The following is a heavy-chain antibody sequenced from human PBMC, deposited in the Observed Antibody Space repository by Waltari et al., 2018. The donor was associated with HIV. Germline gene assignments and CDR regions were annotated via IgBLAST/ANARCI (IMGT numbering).Heavy chain of an antibody. J-gene: IGHJ4*01. CDR2: VDPEGYET. Sequence: QVVLIESGAEVKQPGGSVKVSCKVAGYSITQLSMHWVRQAPGKGLEAVGGVDPEGYETTYPPKFQGTLRLTEYPSTDTAYMELRGLRSADTAVYYCASNDRPVYFLDYWRHGTLVTGSS. CDR1: GYSITQLS. V-gene: IGHV1-24*01. CDR3: ASNDRPVYFLDY. D-gene: IGHD3-9*01.